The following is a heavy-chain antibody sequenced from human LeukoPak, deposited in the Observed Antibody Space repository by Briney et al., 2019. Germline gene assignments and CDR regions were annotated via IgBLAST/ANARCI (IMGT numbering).Heavy chain of an antibody. CDR3: ATIAAAGDFDL. Sequence: ASVKVSCKATGYTFTAYYMHWVRHAPGQGLEWMGWINPNSGVTKYAQSFLGRVTMTRDTSISTAHMDLSRLTSDDTAIYYCATIAAAGDFDLWGQGTLVTVSS. J-gene: IGHJ4*02. CDR1: GYTFTAYY. CDR2: INPNSGVT. V-gene: IGHV1-2*02. D-gene: IGHD6-13*01.